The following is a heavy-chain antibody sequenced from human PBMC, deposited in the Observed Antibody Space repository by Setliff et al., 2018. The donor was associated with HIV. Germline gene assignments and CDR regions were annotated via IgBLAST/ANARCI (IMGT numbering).Heavy chain of an antibody. CDR3: AKGARGSYPEYYFDY. Sequence: PGGSLRLSCAASGFTFSSYGMHWVRQAPGKGLEWVAFIRYDGSNKYYADSVKGRFTISRDNSKNTLYLQMNSLRAEDTAVYYCAKGARGSYPEYYFDYWGQGTLVTVSS. CDR2: IRYDGSNK. CDR1: GFTFSSYG. D-gene: IGHD1-26*01. J-gene: IGHJ4*02. V-gene: IGHV3-30*02.